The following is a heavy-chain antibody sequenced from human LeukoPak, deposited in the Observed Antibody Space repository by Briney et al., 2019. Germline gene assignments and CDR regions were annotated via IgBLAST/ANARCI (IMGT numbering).Heavy chain of an antibody. CDR1: GDSVSGNSAA. D-gene: IGHD4-17*01. V-gene: IGHV6-1*01. CDR2: TYYRSKWYN. CDR3: ARDRSAGVTTFQVWFDP. J-gene: IGHJ5*02. Sequence: SQTLSLTCAISGDSVSGNSAAWNWIRQSPSRGLEWLVRTYYRSKWYNDYAVSVKSRITINPDTSKNQFSLQLNSVTPEDTAVYYCARDRSAGVTTFQVWFDPWGQGTLVTVSS.